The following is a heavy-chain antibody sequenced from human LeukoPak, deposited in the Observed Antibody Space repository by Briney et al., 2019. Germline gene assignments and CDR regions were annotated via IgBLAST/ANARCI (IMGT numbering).Heavy chain of an antibody. CDR1: GFTVSNNY. CDR2: IYSGGST. Sequence: PGGSRRLSCAASGFTVSNNYMSWVRQAPGKGLEWISVIYSGGSTYYADSVKGRFTISRDNSKNTLYLQMNSLRAEDTAVYYCARLAVAGYYFDYWGQGTLVTVSS. CDR3: ARLAVAGYYFDY. J-gene: IGHJ4*02. V-gene: IGHV3-53*01. D-gene: IGHD6-19*01.